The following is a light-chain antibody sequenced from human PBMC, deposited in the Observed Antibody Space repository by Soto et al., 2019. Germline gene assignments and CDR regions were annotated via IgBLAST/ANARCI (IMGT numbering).Light chain of an antibody. V-gene: IGKV3-20*01. J-gene: IGKJ5*01. CDR2: STS. Sequence: VVLTQSPATLSMSPGEAVTLSCRASQIVSNPYLAWYQQRPGQVPRLVVSSTSKRATGNPERFSGGGSGTDFTLTITSLEPEDFAVYYCHQYERLPVTFGQGTRL. CDR1: QIVSNPY. CDR3: HQYERLPVT.